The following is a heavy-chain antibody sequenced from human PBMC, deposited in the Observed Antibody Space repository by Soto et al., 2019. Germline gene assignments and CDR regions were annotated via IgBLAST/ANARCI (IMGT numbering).Heavy chain of an antibody. D-gene: IGHD5-18*01. CDR1: GFSLSNARMG. CDR2: IFSNDEK. J-gene: IGHJ4*02. CDR3: ARISLSGDTAMAHDY. V-gene: IGHV2-26*01. Sequence: QVTLKESGPVLVKPTETLTLTCTVSGFSLSNARMGVSWIRQPPGKALEWLAHIFSNDEKSYSTSLKSRLTIAKDTSKSQVVLTMTNMDPVDTATYYCARISLSGDTAMAHDYWGQGTLVTVSS.